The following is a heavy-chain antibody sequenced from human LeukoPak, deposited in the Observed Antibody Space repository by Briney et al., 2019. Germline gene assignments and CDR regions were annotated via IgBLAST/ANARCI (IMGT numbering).Heavy chain of an antibody. CDR2: IYHSGST. CDR1: GYSISSGYY. J-gene: IGHJ4*02. Sequence: PSETLSLTCTVSGYSISSGYYWGWIRQPPGKGLEWIGSIYHSGSTYYNPSLKSRVTISVDTSKNQFSLKLSSVTAADTAVYYCARDVTQPYYYDSSGYSPLYYFDYWGQGTLVTVSS. V-gene: IGHV4-38-2*02. D-gene: IGHD3-22*01. CDR3: ARDVTQPYYYDSSGYSPLYYFDY.